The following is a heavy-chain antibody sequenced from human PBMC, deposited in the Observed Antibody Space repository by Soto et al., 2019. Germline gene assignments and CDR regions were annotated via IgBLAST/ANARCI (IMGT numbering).Heavy chain of an antibody. J-gene: IGHJ3*02. CDR1: GYTLTSYY. Sequence: QVPLVQSGAEVKKPGASVKVSCKASGYTLTSYYMQWVRQAPGQGLEWMGMINPTSDYTNYAHKFQVRVTLTSDTSTITVYMALSSLRSEDKAMYYCARGGPAINAFDIWGPGTIVTVSS. CDR2: INPTSDYT. V-gene: IGHV1-46*01. D-gene: IGHD2-2*01. CDR3: ARGGPAINAFDI.